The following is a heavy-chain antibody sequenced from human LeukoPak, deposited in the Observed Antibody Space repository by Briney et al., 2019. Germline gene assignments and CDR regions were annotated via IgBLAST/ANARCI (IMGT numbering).Heavy chain of an antibody. CDR2: ISSSSSYT. CDR3: ARDKVGATGTFDY. D-gene: IGHD1-26*01. J-gene: IGHJ4*02. Sequence: PGGSLRLSCAASGFTFSSYSMNWVRQAPGKGLEWVSSISSSSSYTYYADSVKGRFTISRDNAKNSLYLQMNSLRAEDTAVYYCARDKVGATGTFDYWGQGTLVTVSS. V-gene: IGHV3-21*01. CDR1: GFTFSSYS.